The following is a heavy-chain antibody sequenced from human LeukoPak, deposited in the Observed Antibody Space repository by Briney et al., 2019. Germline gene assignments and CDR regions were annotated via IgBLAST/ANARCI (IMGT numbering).Heavy chain of an antibody. CDR2: MNPNSGNT. D-gene: IGHD2-21*02. CDR1: GYTFTSYD. J-gene: IGHJ4*02. V-gene: IGHV1-8*01. CDR3: ARGRGAYCGCDCSYFDY. Sequence: ASVKVSCKASGYTFTSYDINWVRQATGQGPEWMGWMNPNSGNTGYAQKFQGRVTMTRNTSISTAYMELSSLRSEDTAVYYCARGRGAYCGCDCSYFDYWGQGTLVTVSS.